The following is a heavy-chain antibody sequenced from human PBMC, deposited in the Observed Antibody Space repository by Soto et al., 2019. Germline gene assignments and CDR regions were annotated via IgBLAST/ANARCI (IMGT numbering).Heavy chain of an antibody. CDR1: GYDFTTYG. CDR2: ISAHNGNT. J-gene: IGHJ4*02. V-gene: IGHV1-18*01. Sequence: QVHLVQSGAEVKKPGASVKVSCKGSGYDFTTYGITWVRQAPGQGLEWMAWISAHNGNTDYAQTLQGRVTVTRATSTSTAYMELRSLRSDDTAVYYCARGRYGDYWGQGALVTVSS. CDR3: ARGRYGDY. D-gene: IGHD1-1*01.